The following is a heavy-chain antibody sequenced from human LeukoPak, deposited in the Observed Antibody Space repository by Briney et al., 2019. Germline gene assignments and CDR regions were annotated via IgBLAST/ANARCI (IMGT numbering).Heavy chain of an antibody. CDR2: IYTSGST. V-gene: IGHV4-4*07. CDR1: GGSISSYY. J-gene: IGHJ3*02. CDR3: ARDSVSSSWWRGAFDI. Sequence: PSETLSLTCTVSGGSISSYYWSWIRQPAGKGLEWIGRIYTSGSTNYNPSLKSRVTMSVDTSKNQFSLKLSSVTAADTAVYYCARDSVSSSWWRGAFDIWGQGTMVTVSS. D-gene: IGHD6-13*01.